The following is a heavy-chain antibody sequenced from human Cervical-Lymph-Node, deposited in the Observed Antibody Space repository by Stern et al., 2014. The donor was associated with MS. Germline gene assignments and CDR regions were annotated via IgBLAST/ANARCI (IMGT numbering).Heavy chain of an antibody. D-gene: IGHD2-2*01. J-gene: IGHJ6*02. CDR3: ARDHFTTSLDV. Sequence: VQLVESGPGLVKPSQTLSLTCTVSGGSISSDNYYWTWIRQHPGKGLEWIGAINYSGTTYYNPSLKSRVSITVDTSQILFSLRLSSVTAADTAVYYCARDHFTTSLDVWGHGTTVTVS. CDR1: GGSISSDNYY. CDR2: INYSGTT. V-gene: IGHV4-31*03.